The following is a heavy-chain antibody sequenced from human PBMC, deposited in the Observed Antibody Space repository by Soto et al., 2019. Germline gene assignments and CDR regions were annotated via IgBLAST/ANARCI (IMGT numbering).Heavy chain of an antibody. V-gene: IGHV3-23*01. CDR1: GFSFSIFA. CDR2: ISGSGGST. CDR3: AKEVSLGSTVDLGY. J-gene: IGHJ4*02. Sequence: GGSLRLSCAASGFSFSIFAMSWVRQSPGKGLEWVSTISGSGGSTYYADAVKGRFTISXXXXXXTXYXQXXXLRVXDTAIYYCAKEVSLGSTVDLGYWGQGTLVTVSS. D-gene: IGHD7-27*01.